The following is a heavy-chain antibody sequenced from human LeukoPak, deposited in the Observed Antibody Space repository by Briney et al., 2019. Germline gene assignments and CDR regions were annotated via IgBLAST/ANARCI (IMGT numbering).Heavy chain of an antibody. V-gene: IGHV4-4*07. J-gene: IGHJ4*02. D-gene: IGHD6-13*01. CDR3: ARDRRYSSSWLFDY. CDR2: IYTSGST. CDR1: GGSISSYY. Sequence: PSETLSLTCTVSGGSISSYYWSWIRQPAGKGLEWIGRIYTSGSTNYNPSLKSRVTVSVDTSKNQFSLKLSSVTAADTAVYYCARDRRYSSSWLFDYWGQGTLVTVSS.